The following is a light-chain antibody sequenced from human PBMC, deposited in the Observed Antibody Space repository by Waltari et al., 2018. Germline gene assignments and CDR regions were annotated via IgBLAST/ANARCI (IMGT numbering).Light chain of an antibody. CDR2: DVS. CDR3: SSYTSSSLV. CDR1: SSDVGGYNS. Sequence: QSALTQPASVSGSPGQSIPISCPGTSSDVGGYNSVSWYQQHPGEAPKLMIYDVSNRPSGVSNRFSGSKSANTASLTIAGLQAEDEADYYCSSYTSSSLVFGGGTKLTVL. V-gene: IGLV2-14*03. J-gene: IGLJ2*01.